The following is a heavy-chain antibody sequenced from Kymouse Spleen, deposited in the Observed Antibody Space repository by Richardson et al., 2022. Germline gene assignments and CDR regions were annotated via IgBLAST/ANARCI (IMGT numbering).Heavy chain of an antibody. Sequence: QVQLVQSGAEVKKPGASVKVSCKASGYTFTSYGISWVRQAPGQGLEWMGWISAYNGNTNYAQKLQGRVTMTTDTSTSTAYMELRSLRSDDTAVYYCASWLWFGELWYDAFDIWGQGTMVTVSS. CDR1: GYTFTSYG. V-gene: IGHV1-18*01. J-gene: IGHJ3*02. CDR3: ASWLWFGELWYDAFDI. D-gene: IGHD3-10*01. CDR2: ISAYNGNT.